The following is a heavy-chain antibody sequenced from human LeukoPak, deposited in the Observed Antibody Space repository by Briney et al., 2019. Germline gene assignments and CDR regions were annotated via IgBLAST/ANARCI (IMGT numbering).Heavy chain of an antibody. Sequence: GESLKISCKGSGYSFTSYWITWVRQMPGKGLEWMGRIDPSDSYTNYSPSFQGHVTISADKSISTAYLQWSSLKASDTAMYYCARRPYYSDSSGYYHFDYWGQGTLVTVSS. D-gene: IGHD3-22*01. CDR2: IDPSDSYT. V-gene: IGHV5-10-1*01. CDR1: GYSFTSYW. CDR3: ARRPYYSDSSGYYHFDY. J-gene: IGHJ4*02.